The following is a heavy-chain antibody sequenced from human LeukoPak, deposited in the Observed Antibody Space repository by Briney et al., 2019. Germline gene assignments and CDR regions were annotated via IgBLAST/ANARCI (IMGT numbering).Heavy chain of an antibody. V-gene: IGHV4-39*07. CDR1: GGSISTTIYY. CDR3: ARLVPIYGSGGGPRYYFDY. J-gene: IGHJ4*02. D-gene: IGHD3-10*01. Sequence: PSETLSLTCIVSGGSISTTIYYWGWIRQPPGKGLEWIGTIYYTGRIYYNPPLKSRVTISVDTSKNQFSLKLSSVTAADTAVYYCARLVPIYGSGGGPRYYFDYWGQGTLVTVSS. CDR2: IYYTGRI.